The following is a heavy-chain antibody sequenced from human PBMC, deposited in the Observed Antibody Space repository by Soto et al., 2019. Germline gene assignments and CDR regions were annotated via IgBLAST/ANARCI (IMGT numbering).Heavy chain of an antibody. Sequence: ASVKVSCKASGYTFTSYAMHWVRQAPGQRLEWMGWINAGNGNTKYSQKFQGRVTITRDTSASTAYMELSSLRSEDTAVYYCARDLRVGPAAMRLPLNGLAVWGQGTTVTVSS. CDR3: ARDLRVGPAAMRLPLNGLAV. J-gene: IGHJ6*02. CDR2: INAGNGNT. D-gene: IGHD2-2*01. V-gene: IGHV1-3*01. CDR1: GYTFTSYA.